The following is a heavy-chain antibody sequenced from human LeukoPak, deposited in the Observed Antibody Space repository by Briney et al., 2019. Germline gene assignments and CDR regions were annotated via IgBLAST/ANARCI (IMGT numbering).Heavy chain of an antibody. D-gene: IGHD3-22*01. V-gene: IGHV4-59*08. CDR1: GGSISSYY. Sequence: SETLSLTCTVSGGSISSYYWSWIRQPPGKGLEWIGYIFYSGSTNYNPSLKSRVTISLDTSKNQFSLNLSSVTAADTAVYYCARGVPYYYDSSGYDVNWFDPWGQGTLVTVSS. CDR3: ARGVPYYYDSSGYDVNWFDP. CDR2: IFYSGST. J-gene: IGHJ5*02.